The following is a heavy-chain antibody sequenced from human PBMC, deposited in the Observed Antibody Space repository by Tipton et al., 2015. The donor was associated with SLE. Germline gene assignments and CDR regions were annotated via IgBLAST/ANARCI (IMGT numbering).Heavy chain of an antibody. Sequence: LRLSCAVSGYSISSGYYWGWIRQPPGKGLEWIGSIYHSGSTYYNPSLKSRVTISVDTSKNQFSLKLSSVTAADTAVYYCARADKLDSSGYYFDYWGQGTLVTVSS. D-gene: IGHD3-22*01. CDR2: IYHSGST. J-gene: IGHJ4*02. V-gene: IGHV4-38-2*01. CDR3: ARADKLDSSGYYFDY. CDR1: GYSISSGYY.